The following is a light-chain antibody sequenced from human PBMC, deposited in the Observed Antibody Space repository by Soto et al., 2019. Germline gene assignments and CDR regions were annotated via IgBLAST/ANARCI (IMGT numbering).Light chain of an antibody. CDR1: QGISSY. CDR3: QQLNTYPYT. Sequence: DIQLTQSPSFLSASVGDRVTITCRASQGISSYLAWYQQEPGKAPKLLIDAASTLQSGVPSRFSGGGSGTEFTLTTTSLQPEDFGTYYCQQLNTYPYTFGQGTKLEI. CDR2: AAS. V-gene: IGKV1-9*01. J-gene: IGKJ2*01.